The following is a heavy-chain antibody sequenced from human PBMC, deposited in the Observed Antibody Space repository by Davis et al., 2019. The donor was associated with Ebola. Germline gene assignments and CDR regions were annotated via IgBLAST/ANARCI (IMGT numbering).Heavy chain of an antibody. D-gene: IGHD6-19*01. CDR3: ASGGGWYEKSWFDP. V-gene: IGHV3-48*02. CDR1: GFTFSSYS. CDR2: ISSSSSTI. J-gene: IGHJ5*02. Sequence: PGGSLRLSCAASGFTFSSYSMNWVRQAPGKGLEWVSYISSSSSTIYYADSVKGRFTISRDNAKNSLYLQMNSLRDEDTAVYYCASGGGWYEKSWFDPWGQGTLVTVSS.